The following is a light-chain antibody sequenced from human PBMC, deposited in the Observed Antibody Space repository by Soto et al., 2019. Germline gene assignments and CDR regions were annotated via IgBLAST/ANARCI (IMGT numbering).Light chain of an antibody. J-gene: IGKJ5*01. CDR2: DAS. V-gene: IGKV1D-13*01. Sequence: AIQLTQSPSSLSASVGDRVTITCRASQGVSSSLAWYQQKPGTAPKLLIYDASDLETGVPSRFSGSGSGTDFTLTISSLQPEDFATYYCQQFNHYHLNFGQGTRLEIK. CDR3: QQFNHYHLN. CDR1: QGVSSS.